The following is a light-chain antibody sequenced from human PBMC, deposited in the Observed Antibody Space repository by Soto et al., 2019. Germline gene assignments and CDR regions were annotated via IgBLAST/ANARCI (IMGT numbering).Light chain of an antibody. CDR3: QQTYSNLWT. CDR2: AAS. Sequence: IQLTQSPSSLSASVGDTVTITCWASQTVSRYLNWYQQKSGTAPKLLIYAASTLHTGVPSRFSGRGSGTDFTLTINNLQREDFADYFCQQTYSNLWTFGQGTRWIS. V-gene: IGKV1-39*01. CDR1: QTVSRY. J-gene: IGKJ1*01.